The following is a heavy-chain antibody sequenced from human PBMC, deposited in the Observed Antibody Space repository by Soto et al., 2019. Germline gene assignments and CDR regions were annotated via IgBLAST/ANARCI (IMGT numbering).Heavy chain of an antibody. Sequence: QVQLQESGPGLVKPSETLSLTCTVSGVSINDYYWSWVRQPPGKGLEWIAWLHNSGGADYSPPLKSRVTTSMDTSKSQFSLRLSSVTAADTAVYYCARHDARGGAFDIWVQGTMVTVSS. V-gene: IGHV4-59*08. CDR3: ARHDARGGAFDI. J-gene: IGHJ3*02. D-gene: IGHD3-16*01. CDR1: GVSINDYY. CDR2: LHNSGGA.